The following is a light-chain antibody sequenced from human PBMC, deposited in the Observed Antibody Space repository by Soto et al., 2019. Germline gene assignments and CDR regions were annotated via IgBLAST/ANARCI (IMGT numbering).Light chain of an antibody. CDR1: QSIDSW. CDR3: QPYNSYSRT. Sequence: DIQMTQSPSTLSASVGDGVTITCRASQSIDSWLAWYKHKPGKAPKLLIFKASTLETGVPSRFSGSGSETEFTLTISSLQPDDSATYYCQPYNSYSRTFGQGTKVDIK. J-gene: IGKJ1*01. CDR2: KAS. V-gene: IGKV1-5*03.